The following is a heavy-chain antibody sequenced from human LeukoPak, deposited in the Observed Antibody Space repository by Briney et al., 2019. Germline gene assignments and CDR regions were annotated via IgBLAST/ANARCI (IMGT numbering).Heavy chain of an antibody. CDR3: AKVHSYGSNAFDI. Sequence: GGSLRLSCAASGFTFSSYGMHWVRQAPGKGLEWVAVISYDGSNKYYADSVKGRFTISRDNSKNTLYLQMNSLRAEDTAVYYCAKVHSYGSNAFDIWGQGTMVTVSS. CDR2: ISYDGSNK. CDR1: GFTFSSYG. D-gene: IGHD5-18*01. J-gene: IGHJ3*02. V-gene: IGHV3-30*18.